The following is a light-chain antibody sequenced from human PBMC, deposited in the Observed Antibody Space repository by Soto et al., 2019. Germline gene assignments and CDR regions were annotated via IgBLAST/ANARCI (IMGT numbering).Light chain of an antibody. CDR3: QQYNSDSRT. CDR2: KAS. V-gene: IGKV1-5*03. Sequence: DIQMTQSPSTLSASVGDGVTITCRASQSISAWLAWYQQKPGKAPKLLIYKASSLESGVPSRFSGSGSGTEFTLTISSLQPDDVATYYCQQYNSDSRTFGKGTKVESK. CDR1: QSISAW. J-gene: IGKJ1*01.